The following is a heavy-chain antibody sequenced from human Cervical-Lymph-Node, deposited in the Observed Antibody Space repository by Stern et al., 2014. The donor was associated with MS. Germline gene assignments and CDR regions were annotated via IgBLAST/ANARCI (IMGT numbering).Heavy chain of an antibody. CDR2: IYWDDDR. CDR3: ARRRDYYDSSGALDY. Sequence: QVTFRESGPTLVKPTQTLTLTCTFSGFSLSSRPVGVGWIRQPPGRALEWLALIYWDDDRRYSPSLKTRLTITKDTSKNQVVLSMTNMDPVDTATYYCARRRDYYDSSGALDYWGQGTLVTVSS. CDR1: GFSLSSRPVG. D-gene: IGHD3-22*01. V-gene: IGHV2-5*02. J-gene: IGHJ4*02.